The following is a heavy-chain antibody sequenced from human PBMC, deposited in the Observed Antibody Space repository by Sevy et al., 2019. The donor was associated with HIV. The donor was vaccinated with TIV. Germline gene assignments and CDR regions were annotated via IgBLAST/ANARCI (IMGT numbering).Heavy chain of an antibody. Sequence: SETLSLTCAVSAYSVSSAYSWGWIRQPPGKGLELIGNIYQSGNTYYNPSLKGRVTISVDTSNNQFSLRLTSVTAADTAVYYCASFARLLIISGDVFEIWGQGTMVTVSS. CDR1: AYSVSSAYS. CDR2: IYQSGNT. J-gene: IGHJ3*02. D-gene: IGHD3-10*01. V-gene: IGHV4-38-2*01. CDR3: ASFARLLIISGDVFEI.